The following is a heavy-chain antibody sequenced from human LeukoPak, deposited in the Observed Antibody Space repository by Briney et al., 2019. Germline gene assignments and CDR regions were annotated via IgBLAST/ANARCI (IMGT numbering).Heavy chain of an antibody. J-gene: IGHJ4*02. D-gene: IGHD2-2*01. CDR3: ARSDSSSAHTAFDY. CDR1: GASINSFY. CDR2: IYSSGST. V-gene: IGHV4-4*07. Sequence: KPSETLSLTCTVSGASINSFYWSWLRQPAGKGLEWIGRIYSSGSTNYNPSLKGRVTMSVDTSKDQFSLKLSSVTAADTAVYYCARSDSSSAHTAFDYWGQGTLVTVSS.